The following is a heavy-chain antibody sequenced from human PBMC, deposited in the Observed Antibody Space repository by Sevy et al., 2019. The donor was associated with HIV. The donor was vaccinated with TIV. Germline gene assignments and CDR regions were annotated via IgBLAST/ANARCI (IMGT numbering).Heavy chain of an antibody. D-gene: IGHD2-21*02. V-gene: IGHV3-9*03. J-gene: IGHJ4*02. CDR3: AKGANHGDDDAYYFDY. CDR2: ISWNCGSI. CDR1: GFTFDDYA. Sequence: GGSLRLSCAASGFTFDDYAMNWVRQPPGKGLEWVSSISWNCGSIGYADSVKGRFTVSRDNAKNSLYLQMNSLRAEDMAYDYGAKGANHGDDDAYYFDYWGQGTLVTVSS.